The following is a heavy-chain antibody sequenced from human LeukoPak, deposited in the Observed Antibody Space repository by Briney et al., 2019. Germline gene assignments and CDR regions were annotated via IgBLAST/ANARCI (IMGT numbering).Heavy chain of an antibody. Sequence: GGSLRLSCAASGFTFSSYAMSWVRQAPGKGLEWVSAISGSGGSTYYADSVKGRFTISRDDSENTAYLQMNSLKTEDTAVYYCTRPTYYFGSGSLLKPADYWGQGTLVTVSS. D-gene: IGHD3-10*01. CDR3: TRPTYYFGSGSLLKPADY. V-gene: IGHV3-23*01. CDR2: ISGSGGST. CDR1: GFTFSSYA. J-gene: IGHJ4*02.